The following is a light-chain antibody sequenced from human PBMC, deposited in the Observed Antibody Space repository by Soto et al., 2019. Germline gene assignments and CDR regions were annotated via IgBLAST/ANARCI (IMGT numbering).Light chain of an antibody. CDR2: EVS. V-gene: IGLV2-14*01. CDR3: SSFTSGSTRV. CDR1: SSDVGDYNY. Sequence: QSALTQPASVSGSPGQSITISCTGTSSDVGDYNYVSWYQQHPDKAPKLMIYEVSNRPSGVSNRFSGSKSGNTASLTISGLQAEDEADYYCSSFTSGSTRVFGTGTQLTVL. J-gene: IGLJ1*01.